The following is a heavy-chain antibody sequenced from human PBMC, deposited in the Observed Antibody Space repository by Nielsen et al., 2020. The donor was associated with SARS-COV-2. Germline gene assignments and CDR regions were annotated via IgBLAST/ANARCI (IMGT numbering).Heavy chain of an antibody. CDR2: TYYRSKWYN. Sequence: SQTLSLTCAISGDSVSSHSAAWNWIRQSPSRGLEWLGRTYYRSKWYNDYAVSVKSRITINPDTSKNQFSLQLNSVTPEDTAVYYCASGGYDLDNNWFDPWGQGTLVTVSS. J-gene: IGHJ5*02. CDR1: GDSVSSHSAA. D-gene: IGHD5-12*01. V-gene: IGHV6-1*01. CDR3: ASGGYDLDNNWFDP.